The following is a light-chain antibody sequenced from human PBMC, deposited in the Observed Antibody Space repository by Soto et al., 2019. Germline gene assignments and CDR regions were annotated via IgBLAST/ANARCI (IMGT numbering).Light chain of an antibody. J-gene: IGLJ1*01. CDR2: DDN. CDR1: SSNIGGNS. V-gene: IGLV1-51*01. Sequence: QSVLTQPPSVSAAPGQNVTISCSGSSSNIGGNSVSWYQQLPGTAPKLLIYDDNKRPSGIPDRFSGSKSGTSATLGITGFQNGDEADYYCQSYDSRLSGSVFGNGKKVTV. CDR3: QSYDSRLSGSV.